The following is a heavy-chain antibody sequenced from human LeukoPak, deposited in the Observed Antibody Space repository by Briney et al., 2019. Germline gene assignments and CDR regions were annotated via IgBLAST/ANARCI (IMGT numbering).Heavy chain of an antibody. Sequence: SETLSLTCTVSGGSISSGGYYWSWIRQPPGKGLEWIGYIYHSGSTYYNPSLKSRVTISVDRSKNQFSLKLSSVTAADTAVYYCARERPAAIKGDYMDVWGKGTTVTVSS. J-gene: IGHJ6*03. CDR2: IYHSGST. CDR3: ARERPAAIKGDYMDV. V-gene: IGHV4-30-2*01. CDR1: GGSISSGGYY. D-gene: IGHD2-2*02.